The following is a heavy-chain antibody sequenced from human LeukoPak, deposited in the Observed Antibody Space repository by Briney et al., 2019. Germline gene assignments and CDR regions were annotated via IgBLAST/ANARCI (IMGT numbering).Heavy chain of an antibody. J-gene: IGHJ4*02. CDR2: IYTSGGT. D-gene: IGHD4-17*01. CDR3: ARNDYGAGDLDY. CDR1: GGSISNYY. Sequence: SETLSLTCTVSGGSISNYYWSWIRQPAGKGLEWIGRIYTSGGTNYNPSLKSRVTISVDTSKNQFSLKLSSVTAADTAVYYCARNDYGAGDLDYWGQGTLVTVSS. V-gene: IGHV4-4*07.